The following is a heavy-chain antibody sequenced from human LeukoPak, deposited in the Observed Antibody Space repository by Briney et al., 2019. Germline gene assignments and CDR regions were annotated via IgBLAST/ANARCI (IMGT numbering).Heavy chain of an antibody. V-gene: IGHV4-34*01. Sequence: SETLSLTCAVYGGSFSGYYWSWIRQPPGKGLEWIGEINHSGSTNYNPSLKRRVTISVDTSKNQFSLKLSSVTAADTAVYYCARGRLDIVVVPAARAWFDPWGQGTLVTVSS. CDR3: ARGRLDIVVVPAARAWFDP. D-gene: IGHD2-2*01. CDR1: GGSFSGYY. CDR2: INHSGST. J-gene: IGHJ5*02.